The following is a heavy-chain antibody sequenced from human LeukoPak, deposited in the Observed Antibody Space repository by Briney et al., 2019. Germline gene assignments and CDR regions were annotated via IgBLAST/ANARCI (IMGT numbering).Heavy chain of an antibody. Sequence: PGGSLRLSCAASGFTISNYAIHWVRQAPRKGLEYVSGISTNGGNTYYANSVKGRFDISRDNSKNTLYLQMGSLRAEDMAVYYCARDLDPGFGGAIDYWGQGTLVTVSS. J-gene: IGHJ4*02. V-gene: IGHV3-64*01. CDR1: GFTISNYA. CDR2: ISTNGGNT. CDR3: ARDLDPGFGGAIDY. D-gene: IGHD3-16*01.